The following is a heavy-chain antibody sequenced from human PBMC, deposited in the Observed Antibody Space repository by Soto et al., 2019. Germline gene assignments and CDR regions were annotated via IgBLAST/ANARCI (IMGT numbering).Heavy chain of an antibody. V-gene: IGHV3-23*01. CDR2: ISGLSCTT. Sequence: GSLRLSCVASGYTFTNFAMLWVRQAPGKGLEWLSSISGLSCTTYYADSVKGRFTLSRDTSRNTVYLQINSLRAEDTAIYYCARDLRTASGWYAPGYWGQGTLVTVSS. CDR3: ARDLRTASGWYAPGY. J-gene: IGHJ4*02. D-gene: IGHD6-19*01. CDR1: GYTFTNFA.